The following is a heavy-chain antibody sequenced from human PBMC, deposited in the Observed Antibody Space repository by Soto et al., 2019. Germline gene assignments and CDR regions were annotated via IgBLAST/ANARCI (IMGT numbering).Heavy chain of an antibody. V-gene: IGHV3-23*01. Sequence: GGSLRLSCAASGFTFSSCAMGWVRQAPGKGLEWVSDISGTGGSTYYADSVKGRFTISRDNSENTLYLQMSGLRAEDTGVYYCAKVGSVDGTVYFDYWGQGTLVTVS. CDR3: AKVGSVDGTVYFDY. D-gene: IGHD6-19*01. CDR1: GFTFSSCA. J-gene: IGHJ4*02. CDR2: ISGTGGST.